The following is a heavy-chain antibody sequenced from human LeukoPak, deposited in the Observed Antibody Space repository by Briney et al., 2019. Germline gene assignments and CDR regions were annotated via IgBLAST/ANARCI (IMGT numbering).Heavy chain of an antibody. Sequence: SETLSLTCTVSGGSISSSSYYWGWIRQPPGKGLEWIGSIYYSGSTYYNPSLKSRFTISVDTSKNQFSLKLSYVTAAHTAVYYCARSVVTLGHRYYYYYYMDVWGKGTTVTISS. V-gene: IGHV4-39*07. CDR1: GGSISSSSYY. J-gene: IGHJ6*03. CDR3: ARSVVTLGHRYYYYYYMDV. D-gene: IGHD4-23*01. CDR2: IYYSGST.